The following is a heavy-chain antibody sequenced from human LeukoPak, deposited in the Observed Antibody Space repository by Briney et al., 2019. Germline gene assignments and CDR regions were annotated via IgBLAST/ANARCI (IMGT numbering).Heavy chain of an antibody. J-gene: IGHJ2*01. D-gene: IGHD4-17*01. CDR1: GGSFSGYY. CDR2: INHSGST. CDR3: ARGGDYGDYGGYFDL. Sequence: SSETLSLTCAVYGGSFSGYYWSWIRQPPGKGLEWIGEINHSGSTNYNPSLKSRVTISVDTSKNQFSLKLSSVTAADTAMYYCARGGDYGDYGGYFDLWGRGTLVTVSS. V-gene: IGHV4-34*01.